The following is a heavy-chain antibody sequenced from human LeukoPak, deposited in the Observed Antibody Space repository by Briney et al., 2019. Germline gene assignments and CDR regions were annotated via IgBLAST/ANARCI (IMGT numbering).Heavy chain of an antibody. Sequence: GASVKVSCKASGYTFIRYGITRVRQAPGQGLEWMGWISAYNGNTRYAQKFQGRVTMTTDTSTSTAYMELRSLRSDDTAVYYCARDNSAVSDCSSTSCFHFGYWGQGALVTVSS. D-gene: IGHD2-2*01. J-gene: IGHJ4*02. CDR1: GYTFIRYG. V-gene: IGHV1-18*01. CDR3: ARDNSAVSDCSSTSCFHFGY. CDR2: ISAYNGNT.